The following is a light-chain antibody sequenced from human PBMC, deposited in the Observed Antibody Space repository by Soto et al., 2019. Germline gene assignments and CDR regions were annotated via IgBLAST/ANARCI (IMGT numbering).Light chain of an antibody. V-gene: IGKV1-27*01. Sequence: DIQMTQSPSSLSASVGDRVTITCRASQGISNYLAWYQQKPGKVPKLLIYAASTLQSGVPSRFCGSGSGTDFTLTISSLQPEDVATYYCQKYNSAPPLTFGQGTRLEIK. CDR3: QKYNSAPPLT. CDR1: QGISNY. CDR2: AAS. J-gene: IGKJ5*01.